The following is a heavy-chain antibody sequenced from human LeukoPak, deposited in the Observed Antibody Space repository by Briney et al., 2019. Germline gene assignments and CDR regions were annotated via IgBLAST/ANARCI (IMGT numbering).Heavy chain of an antibody. J-gene: IGHJ4*02. CDR2: MYYSGTT. Sequence: KTSETLSLTCTVSGGSITTIRYYWGWIRQPPGKGLEWIGSMYYSGTTYYSPSLKSRVTISVDTSKNKFSLRLSSVTAADTAVYYCASHRTILYYFDYWGQGTLVTVSS. CDR1: GGSITTIRYY. CDR3: ASHRTILYYFDY. V-gene: IGHV4-39*01. D-gene: IGHD5-24*01.